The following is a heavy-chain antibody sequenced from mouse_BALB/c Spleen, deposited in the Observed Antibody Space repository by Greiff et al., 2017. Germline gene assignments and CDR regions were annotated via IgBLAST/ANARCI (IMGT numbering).Heavy chain of an antibody. CDR1: GYTFTSYW. CDR3: ARTNWDSYFDV. CDR2: IYPGDGDT. D-gene: IGHD4-1*01. J-gene: IGHJ1*01. Sequence: VQLQQSGAELARPGASVKLSCKASGYTFTSYWMQWVKQRPGQGLEWIGAIYPGDGDTRYTQKFKGKATLTADKSSSTAYMQLSSLASEDSAVYYCARTNWDSYFDVWGAGTTVTVSS. V-gene: IGHV1-87*01.